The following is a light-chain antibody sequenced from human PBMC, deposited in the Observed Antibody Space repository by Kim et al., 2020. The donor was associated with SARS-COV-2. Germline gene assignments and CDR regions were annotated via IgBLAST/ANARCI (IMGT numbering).Light chain of an antibody. CDR1: QTMTSNY. Sequence: SPGQRTDPACRARQTMTSNYVTWYQPNTGQAPRLLIYAASSRATGFPDRFSGSASGTDFTLTIDRLESEDIAVYYCQHYGNAPLTFGQGTKVDIK. CDR2: AAS. V-gene: IGKV3-20*01. CDR3: QHYGNAPLT. J-gene: IGKJ1*01.